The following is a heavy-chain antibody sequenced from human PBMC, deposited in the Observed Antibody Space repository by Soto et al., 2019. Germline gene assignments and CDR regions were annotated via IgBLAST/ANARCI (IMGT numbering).Heavy chain of an antibody. CDR2: MNPNSGNT. J-gene: IGHJ4*02. CDR1: GYPFPSSD. Sequence: ASVKVSCKASGYPFPSSDINWVRQATGQGLEWMGWMNPNSGNTGYAQKFQGRVTMTTDTSTSTVYMELRSLRSDDTAVYYCARGVWADRIDYWGQGTLVTVSS. CDR3: ARGVWADRIDY. D-gene: IGHD1-26*01. V-gene: IGHV1-8*01.